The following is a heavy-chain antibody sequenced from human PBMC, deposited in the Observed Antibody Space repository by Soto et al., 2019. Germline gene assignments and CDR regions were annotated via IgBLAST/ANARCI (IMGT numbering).Heavy chain of an antibody. CDR1: GVTLSGRS. Sequence: EVQLVESGGGLVQPGGSLRLSCAASGVTLSGRSMHWVRQAPGKGLVWVSGIDNAGTDSTYADSVKGRFTSSRDNAKNMLYLQMNSLRVEDTAVHYCARGWFGPDVWGKGTTVTVSS. V-gene: IGHV3-74*01. CDR3: ARGWFGPDV. J-gene: IGHJ6*04. D-gene: IGHD3-10*01. CDR2: IDNAGTDS.